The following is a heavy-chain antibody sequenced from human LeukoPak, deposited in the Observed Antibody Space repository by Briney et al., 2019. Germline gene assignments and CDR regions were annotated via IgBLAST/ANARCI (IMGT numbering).Heavy chain of an antibody. CDR3: ARHPYTSSCTIPQCYRWFDT. Sequence: GESLKISCKGSGYTFTNYWIGWVRQMPGKGLEWMGIIYPGDSDARYSPSFEGQVTISADKSTSTAYLQWRSLRASDTAIYYCARHPYTSSCTIPQCYRWFDTWGQGTLVTVSS. V-gene: IGHV5-51*01. J-gene: IGHJ5*02. D-gene: IGHD3-16*01. CDR2: IYPGDSDA. CDR1: GYTFTNYW.